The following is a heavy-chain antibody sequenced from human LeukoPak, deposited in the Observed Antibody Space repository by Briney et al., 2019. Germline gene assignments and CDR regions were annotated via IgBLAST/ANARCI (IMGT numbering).Heavy chain of an antibody. V-gene: IGHV4-59*01. D-gene: IGHD1-26*01. CDR1: GGSISSYY. Sequence: PSETLSLTCTVAGGSISSYYWSWIRQPPGKGLEWIGNIYYSGSTNYNPSLKSRVTISVDTSKNQFSLKLSSVTAADTAVYYCARGVGATIPFDVWGQGTMVTVSS. CDR2: IYYSGST. J-gene: IGHJ3*01. CDR3: ARGVGATIPFDV.